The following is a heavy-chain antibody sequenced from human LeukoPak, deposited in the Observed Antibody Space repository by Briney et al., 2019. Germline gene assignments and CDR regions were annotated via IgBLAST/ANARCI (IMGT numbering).Heavy chain of an antibody. CDR1: GLTFNTCA. CDR2: ISESGSST. V-gene: IGHV3-23*01. CDR3: AKGVVGVNRFFDC. Sequence: GGSVTLSCEASGLTFNTCAMIWPRQAPGEALECVSSISESGSSTYYAAPVKGRFTISRDNSKNTLYLQMNSLRVDDTALYYCAKGVVGVNRFFDCGGQGTLVTVSS. J-gene: IGHJ4*01. D-gene: IGHD3-3*01.